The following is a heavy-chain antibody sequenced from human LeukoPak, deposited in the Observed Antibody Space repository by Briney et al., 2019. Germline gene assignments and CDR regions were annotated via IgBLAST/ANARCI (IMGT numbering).Heavy chain of an antibody. CDR2: ISSSGGTR. Sequence: GGSLRLSCAASGFTFNDYAMSWVRQAPGKGLEWVSGISSSGGTRFYPDSVKGRFTISRDNSNNTLSLQMHSLRAEDTAIYYCAKDPLKDIVATGYYFDCWGQGTLVTVSS. J-gene: IGHJ4*02. CDR1: GFTFNDYA. V-gene: IGHV3-23*01. CDR3: AKDPLKDIVATGYYFDC. D-gene: IGHD5-12*01.